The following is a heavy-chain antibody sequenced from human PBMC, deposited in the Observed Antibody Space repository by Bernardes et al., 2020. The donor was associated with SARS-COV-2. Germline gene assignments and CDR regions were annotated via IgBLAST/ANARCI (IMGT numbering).Heavy chain of an antibody. CDR1: GFTVSSNY. CDR2: IYSGGST. CDR3: AREMGF. V-gene: IGHV3-66*02. D-gene: IGHD2-8*01. Sequence: GGSLRLSCGASGFTVSSNYMNWVRQAPGKGLEWVSVIYSGGSTYYADSVKGRFTVSRDNAKNTLYLQMNSLRAEDTAVYYCAREMGFWGQGTLVTVSS. J-gene: IGHJ4*02.